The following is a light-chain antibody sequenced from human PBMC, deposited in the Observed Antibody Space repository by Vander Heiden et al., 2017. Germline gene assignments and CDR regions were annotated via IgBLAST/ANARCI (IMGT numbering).Light chain of an antibody. Sequence: DIQMTHSPSTLSASVSDRVTVTCRASQSIHYYLAWFQQKPGKAPKLLISNASNVESGGPSRFSGSGSGTEFTLTITRLQPDDFATYFCQQYHSPWTFGQGTKWE. CDR1: QSIHYY. CDR3: QQYHSPWT. CDR2: NAS. V-gene: IGKV1-5*01. J-gene: IGKJ1*01.